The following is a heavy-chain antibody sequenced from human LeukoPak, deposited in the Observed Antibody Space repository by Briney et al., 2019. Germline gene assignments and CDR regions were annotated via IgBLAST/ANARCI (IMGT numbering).Heavy chain of an antibody. CDR1: GFTFSSSA. Sequence: GSLRLSCAATGFTFSSSAMSWVRQAPGRGLEWVSTISGSGGATYYADSVKGRFTISSDNSKNTLYLQMNSLRAEDTAVYYCAKDRPIFKDWGQGTQVIVSS. J-gene: IGHJ4*02. V-gene: IGHV3-23*01. CDR3: AKDRPIFKD. CDR2: ISGSGGAT.